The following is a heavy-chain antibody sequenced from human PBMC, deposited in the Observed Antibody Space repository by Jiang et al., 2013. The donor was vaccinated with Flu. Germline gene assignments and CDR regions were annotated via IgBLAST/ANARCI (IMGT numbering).Heavy chain of an antibody. CDR2: MSYDGSNK. D-gene: IGHD1-26*01. CDR1: GFTFSSYA. J-gene: IGHJ4*02. CDR3: ARDPIHSRQVGYFDY. Sequence: VQLVESGGGVVQPGTSLRIYCAASGFTFSSYAMHWVRQAPGKGLEWVAVMSYDGSNKYYADSVKGRFTISRDNSKNTVYLQMNSLRAEDTAVYYCARDPIHSRQVGYFDYWGQGTLVTVSS. V-gene: IGHV3-30-3*01.